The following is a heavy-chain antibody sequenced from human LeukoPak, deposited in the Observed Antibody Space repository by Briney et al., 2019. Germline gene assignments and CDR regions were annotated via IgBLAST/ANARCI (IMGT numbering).Heavy chain of an antibody. CDR1: GYTFTGYY. J-gene: IGHJ4*02. D-gene: IGHD5-24*01. Sequence: GASVKVSWKASGYTFTGYYMHRVRQAPGQGLEWMGWINPNSGGTNYAQKFQGRVTMTRDTSISTAYMELSRLRSDDTAVYYCARGVEMATITGVGFDYWGQGTLVTVSS. V-gene: IGHV1-2*02. CDR3: ARGVEMATITGVGFDY. CDR2: INPNSGGT.